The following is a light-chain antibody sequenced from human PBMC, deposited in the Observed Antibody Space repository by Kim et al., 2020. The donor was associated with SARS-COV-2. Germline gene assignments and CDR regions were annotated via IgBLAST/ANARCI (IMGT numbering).Light chain of an antibody. V-gene: IGLV3-1*01. Sequence: LAQGQTAPIACAGDGWGDAYASWYKQRPGQALVFVIHQDPTRPPGIPERGSGADAGNTATLTIGGTQDLDEAHYYCQARNSSTAVFGGGTQLIVL. J-gene: IGLJ3*02. CDR1: GWGDAY. CDR2: QDP. CDR3: QARNSSTAV.